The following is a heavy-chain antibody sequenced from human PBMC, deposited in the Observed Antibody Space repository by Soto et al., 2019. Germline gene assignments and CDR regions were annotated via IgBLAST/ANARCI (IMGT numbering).Heavy chain of an antibody. D-gene: IGHD2-15*01. CDR2: VSIGGST. CDR1: GFTFSSYA. CDR3: AKRRGAGGHFDY. Sequence: DVQLLESGGGLVQPEGSLRLSCAASGFTFSSYAMGWVRQGPGKGLEWVAVVSIGGSTHYADSVRGRFTISRDNSKNTLSLQMISLTAEATAVYFCAKRRGAGGHFDYWGQGALVTVSS. V-gene: IGHV3-23*01. J-gene: IGHJ4*02.